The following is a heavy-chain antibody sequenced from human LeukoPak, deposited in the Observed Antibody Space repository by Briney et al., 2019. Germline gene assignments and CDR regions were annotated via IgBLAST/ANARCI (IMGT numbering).Heavy chain of an antibody. J-gene: IGHJ4*01. CDR2: VNWKDDK. V-gene: IGHV2-5*04. Sequence: SGPTLVNPTQTLMLTCTFSGFSLSSIGVGVGWLRQPPGKAPEWLALVNWKDDKRYNPSLRTRLSITKDTSKNQVVLTMTNMDPEDTGTYYRVHIPSGSQPVWFDYWGQGTLVRVSS. CDR1: GFSLSSIGVG. D-gene: IGHD5-12*01. CDR3: VHIPSGSQPVWFDY.